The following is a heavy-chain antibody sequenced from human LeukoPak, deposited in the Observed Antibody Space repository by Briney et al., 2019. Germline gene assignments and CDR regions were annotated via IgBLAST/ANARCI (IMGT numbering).Heavy chain of an antibody. CDR3: AIAVAGPPFDY. CDR1: GFTFSSNY. CDR2: IYSGGST. V-gene: IGHV3-53*01. Sequence: GGSLRLSCAASGFTFSSNYMSWVRQAPGKRLEWVSVIYSGGSTYYADSVKGRFTISRDNSKNTLYLQMNSLRAEDTAVYYCAIAVAGPPFDYWGQGTLVTVSS. D-gene: IGHD6-19*01. J-gene: IGHJ4*02.